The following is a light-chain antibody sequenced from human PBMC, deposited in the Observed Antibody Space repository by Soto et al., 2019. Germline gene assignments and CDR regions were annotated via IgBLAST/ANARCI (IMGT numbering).Light chain of an antibody. Sequence: EIVLTQSPDTLSVSPGERATLSCRASESVSSYFAWYQQKPGQAPRLLIYDVSKRATGIPARFSGSGSGTDFTLTISSLEPEDFAVYYCQQRSKWPLTFGPGTKVEIK. CDR1: ESVSSY. CDR3: QQRSKWPLT. CDR2: DVS. J-gene: IGKJ3*01. V-gene: IGKV3-11*01.